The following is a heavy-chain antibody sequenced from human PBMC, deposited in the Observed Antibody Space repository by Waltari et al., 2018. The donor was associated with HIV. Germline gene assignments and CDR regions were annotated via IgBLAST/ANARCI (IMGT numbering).Heavy chain of an antibody. CDR3: TKAVTHDYGDFFWTFDI. Sequence: EVQLVESGGGLVQPGRSLRLSCAASGFTFNDYAMHWVRQTPGKGLEWVSSISWNSGSVTDADSVEGRFTISRDKAKNSLYLHMNSLRTEDTALYYCTKAVTHDYGDFFWTFDIWGQGTMVTVSS. V-gene: IGHV3-9*01. CDR2: ISWNSGSV. CDR1: GFTFNDYA. J-gene: IGHJ3*02. D-gene: IGHD4-17*01.